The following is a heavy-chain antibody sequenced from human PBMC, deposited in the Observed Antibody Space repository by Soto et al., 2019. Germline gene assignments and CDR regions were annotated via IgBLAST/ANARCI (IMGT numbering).Heavy chain of an antibody. CDR2: ITDNGGST. Sequence: GGSLRLSWAASGFTFSRDGMSWVRQAPGKGLEWVSLITDNGGSTYYADSVKGRFTISRDNTKNPLFLQMNSLRAEDTAVYYCAKERATTTAFDSWGQGALVTVSS. J-gene: IGHJ4*02. CDR1: GFTFSRDG. V-gene: IGHV3-23*01. D-gene: IGHD4-17*01. CDR3: AKERATTTAFDS.